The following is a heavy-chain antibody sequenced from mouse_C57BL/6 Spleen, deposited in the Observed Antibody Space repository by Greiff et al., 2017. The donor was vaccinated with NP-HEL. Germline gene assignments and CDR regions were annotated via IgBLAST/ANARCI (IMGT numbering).Heavy chain of an antibody. D-gene: IGHD3-3*01. CDR3: ARWGWGYAMDY. CDR1: GYAFSSSW. J-gene: IGHJ4*01. CDR2: IYPGDGDT. V-gene: IGHV1-82*01. Sequence: QVQLQQSGPELVKPGASVKISCKASGYAFSSSWMNWVKQRPGKGLEWIGRIYPGDGDTNYNGKFKGKATLTADKSSSTACMQLSSLTSEDSAVYFCARWGWGYAMDYWGQGTSVTVSS.